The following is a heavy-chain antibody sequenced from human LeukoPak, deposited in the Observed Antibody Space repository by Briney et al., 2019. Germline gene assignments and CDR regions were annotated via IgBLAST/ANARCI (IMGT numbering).Heavy chain of an antibody. D-gene: IGHD2-2*01. J-gene: IGHJ3*02. CDR2: IRYDGSNK. V-gene: IGHV3-30*02. CDR1: GFTFSSYG. Sequence: GGSLRLSCAASGFTFSSYGMHWVRQAPGKGLEWVAFIRYDGSNKYYADSMKGRFTISRDNSKNTLYLQMNSLRAEDTAVYYCAKDWSRYCSSTSCYRSDAFDIWGQGTMVTVSS. CDR3: AKDWSRYCSSTSCYRSDAFDI.